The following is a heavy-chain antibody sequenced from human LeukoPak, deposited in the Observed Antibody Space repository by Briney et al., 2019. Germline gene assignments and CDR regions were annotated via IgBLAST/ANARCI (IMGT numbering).Heavy chain of an antibody. CDR1: GYTFTGYY. J-gene: IGHJ4*02. D-gene: IGHD1-26*01. Sequence: ASVRVSCKASGYTFTGYYMHWVRQAPGQRLEWMGWINPNSGGTNYAQKFQGRVTMTRDTSISTAYMELSRLRSDDTAVYYCARGLDSGSYPGRFDYWGQGTLVTVSS. V-gene: IGHV1-2*02. CDR3: ARGLDSGSYPGRFDY. CDR2: INPNSGGT.